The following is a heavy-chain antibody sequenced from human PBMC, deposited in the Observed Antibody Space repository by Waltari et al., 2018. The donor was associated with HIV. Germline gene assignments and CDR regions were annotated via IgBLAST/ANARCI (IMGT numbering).Heavy chain of an antibody. V-gene: IGHV3-23*01. CDR1: LFTFRSLA. Sequence: EVQLLESGGGLVQPGGSLRLSCAASLFTFRSLAMSWVRQAPGKGREWVSAISGIGGSTYYADSVKGRFTISRDNSKNTLYLQMNSLRAEDTAVYYCAKDPMDIVATINYYGMDVWGQGTTVTVSS. CDR3: AKDPMDIVATINYYGMDV. D-gene: IGHD5-12*01. J-gene: IGHJ6*02. CDR2: ISGIGGST.